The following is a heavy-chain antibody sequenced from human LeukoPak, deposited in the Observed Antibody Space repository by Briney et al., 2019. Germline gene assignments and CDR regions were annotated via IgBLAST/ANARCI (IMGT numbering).Heavy chain of an antibody. CDR3: AKGHSSGWYGYFDY. CDR2: ISGSGGNT. V-gene: IGHV3-23*01. Sequence: TAESLRLSCAASGFTFSSYAMSWVRQAPGTGMGWVSGISGSGGNTCYADSVKGRFTISRNTSKQTPYLQMNSLSAEATAVYYCAKGHSSGWYGYFDYWGQGTLVTVSS. CDR1: GFTFSSYA. J-gene: IGHJ4*02. D-gene: IGHD6-19*01.